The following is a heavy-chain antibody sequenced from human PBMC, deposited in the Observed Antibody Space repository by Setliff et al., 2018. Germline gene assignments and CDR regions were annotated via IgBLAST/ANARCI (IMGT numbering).Heavy chain of an antibody. CDR1: EYTFTNYW. Sequence: PGESLKISCKASEYTFTNYWIGWVRQMPGKGLEWMGVVYCGDSDTRYSPSFQGQVTMSADKSIRSAYLQWSSLKASDTAMYYCARLTPETDFDYWGPGTLVTVS. CDR2: VYCGDSDT. J-gene: IGHJ4*02. D-gene: IGHD2-15*01. CDR3: ARLTPETDFDY. V-gene: IGHV5-51*01.